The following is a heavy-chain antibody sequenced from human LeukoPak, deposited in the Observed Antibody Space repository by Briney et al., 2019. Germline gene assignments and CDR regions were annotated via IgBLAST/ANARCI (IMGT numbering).Heavy chain of an antibody. D-gene: IGHD3-10*01. V-gene: IGHV6-1*01. J-gene: IGHJ6*03. CDR3: ARAESYYYGSGMGYYYMDV. Sequence: SQTLSLTCAISGDSVSSNSAAWNWIRQSPSRGLEWLGRTYYRSKWYNDYAVSVKSRIIINPDTSKNQFSLQLNSVTPEDTAVYYCARAESYYYGSGMGYYYMDVWGKGTTVTISS. CDR1: GDSVSSNSAA. CDR2: TYYRSKWYN.